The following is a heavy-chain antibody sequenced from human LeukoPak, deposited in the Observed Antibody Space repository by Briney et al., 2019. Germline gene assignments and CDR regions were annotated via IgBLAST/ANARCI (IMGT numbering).Heavy chain of an antibody. Sequence: QSGRSLRLSCAASGFTFDDYAMHWVRQAPGKGLEWVSGISWNSGSIGYADSVKGRFTISRDNAKNSLYLQMNSLRAEDTALYYCAKDLYSGSYYVAAFDIWGQGTMVTVSS. CDR3: AKDLYSGSYYVAAFDI. V-gene: IGHV3-9*01. CDR1: GFTFDDYA. J-gene: IGHJ3*02. D-gene: IGHD1-26*01. CDR2: ISWNSGSI.